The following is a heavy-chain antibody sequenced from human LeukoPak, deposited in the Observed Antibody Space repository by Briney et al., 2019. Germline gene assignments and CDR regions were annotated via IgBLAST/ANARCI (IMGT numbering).Heavy chain of an antibody. CDR1: GGSFSGHY. CDR2: INHSGST. V-gene: IGHV4-34*01. CDR3: ARGYPRDAFDI. J-gene: IGHJ3*02. Sequence: SETLSLTCAVYGGSFSGHYWSWIRQPPGKGLEWIGEINHSGSTNYNPSLKSRVTISVDTSKNQFSLKLSSVTAADTAVYYCARGYPRDAFDIWGQGTMVTVSS.